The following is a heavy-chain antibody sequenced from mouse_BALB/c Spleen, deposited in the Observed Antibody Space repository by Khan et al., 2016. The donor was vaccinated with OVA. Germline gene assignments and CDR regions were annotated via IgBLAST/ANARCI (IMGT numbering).Heavy chain of an antibody. J-gene: IGHJ3*01. CDR3: AGSYDYDVGGFAY. Sequence: VELVESGPGLVAPSQSLSITCTVSGFSLSNYGIHWVRQPPGKGLEWLGVIWTGGITNYNSALMSRLSISKDNSKSQVFLKMNRLQTDDTAIYYCAGSYDYDVGGFAYWGQGTLFTVSA. V-gene: IGHV2-9*02. CDR1: GFSLSNYG. CDR2: IWTGGIT. D-gene: IGHD2-4*01.